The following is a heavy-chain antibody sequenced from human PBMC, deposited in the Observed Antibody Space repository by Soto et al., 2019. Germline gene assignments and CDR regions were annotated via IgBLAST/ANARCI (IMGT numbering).Heavy chain of an antibody. CDR2: VYPGDSDT. D-gene: IGHD6-6*01. CDR1: GYSFTNYW. J-gene: IGHJ5*01. Sequence: PGESLKISCKGSGYSFTNYWIGWVRQMPGKGLEWMGFVYPGDSDTIYSPSFQGQVTISADTSITTAYLQWSSLKASDTAMYYCVRRCKYSTSSSSKSWLDTWGQGTLVTVSS. V-gene: IGHV5-51*01. CDR3: VRRCKYSTSSSSKSWLDT.